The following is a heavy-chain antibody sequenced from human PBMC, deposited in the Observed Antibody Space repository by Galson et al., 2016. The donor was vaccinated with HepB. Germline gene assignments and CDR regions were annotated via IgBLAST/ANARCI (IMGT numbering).Heavy chain of an antibody. CDR1: GFTFSSYG. V-gene: IGHV3-30*03. D-gene: IGHD2-2*01. J-gene: IGHJ4*02. Sequence: SLRLSCAASGFTFSSYGMHWVRQAPGKGLEWVAVISYDGSSKYYADSVKGRFTISRDNSKNTLYLQMNSLRAEDTAVYYCARAPVTSTTCCYYFDYWGQGTLVTVSS. CDR2: ISYDGSSK. CDR3: ARAPVTSTTCCYYFDY.